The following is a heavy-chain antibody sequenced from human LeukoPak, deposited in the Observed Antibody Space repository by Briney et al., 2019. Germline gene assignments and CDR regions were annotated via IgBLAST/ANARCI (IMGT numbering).Heavy chain of an antibody. J-gene: IGHJ4*02. CDR1: GFTFRSHG. D-gene: IGHD6-13*01. Sequence: GTSLRLSCAASGFTFRSHGMHWVRQAPGKGLEWVAVIATNGRDKKYADSVKGRFTISRDNSKNTLYLEMNSLRPEDTAVYHCAKDSKVAAAGYFFDYWGQGTLVTVSS. CDR3: AKDSKVAAAGYFFDY. CDR2: IATNGRDK. V-gene: IGHV3-30*18.